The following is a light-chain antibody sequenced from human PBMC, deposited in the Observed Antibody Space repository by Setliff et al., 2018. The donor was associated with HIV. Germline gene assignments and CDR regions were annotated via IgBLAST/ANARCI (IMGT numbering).Light chain of an antibody. J-gene: IGLJ1*01. CDR2: DVT. Sequence: QSALTQPRSVSGSPGQSVTIACTGTSSDAGDYNFVSWYQLHPGKAPKLIIYDVTKRPSGVPDRFSGSKSANAAPLTISGLQAEDEADYYCCSSAGTYTSFFVFGTGTKVTVL. CDR3: CSSAGTYTSFFV. V-gene: IGLV2-11*01. CDR1: SSDAGDYNF.